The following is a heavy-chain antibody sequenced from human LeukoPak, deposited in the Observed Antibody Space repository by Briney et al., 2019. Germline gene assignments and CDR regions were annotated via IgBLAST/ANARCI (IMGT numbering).Heavy chain of an antibody. J-gene: IGHJ4*02. CDR1: GFTFSSYW. CDR3: ARGPAGYN. CDR2: IYSGGST. V-gene: IGHV3-53*01. D-gene: IGHD1-1*01. Sequence: GGSLRLSCAASGFTFSSYWMSWVRQAPGKGLEWVSVIYSGGSTDYADSVKGRFTISRDNLKSTLYLQMNTLRAEDTAVYYCARGPAGYNWGQGTLVTVSS.